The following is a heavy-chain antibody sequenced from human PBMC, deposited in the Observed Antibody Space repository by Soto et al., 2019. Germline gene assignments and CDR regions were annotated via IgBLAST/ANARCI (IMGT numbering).Heavy chain of an antibody. Sequence: QVQLVESGGGVVQPGRSLRLSCAASGFTFSSYGMHWVRQAPGKGLEWVAVISYDGSNKYYADSVKGRFTISRDNSKNTLYLQMNSLRPEDTAVYYCAKESVVVITDYWGQGTLVTVSS. V-gene: IGHV3-30*18. D-gene: IGHD3-22*01. J-gene: IGHJ4*02. CDR1: GFTFSSYG. CDR3: AKESVVVITDY. CDR2: ISYDGSNK.